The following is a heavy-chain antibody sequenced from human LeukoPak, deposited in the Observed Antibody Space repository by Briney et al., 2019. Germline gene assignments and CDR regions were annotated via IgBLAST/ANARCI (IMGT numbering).Heavy chain of an antibody. Sequence: ASVKVSCKASGYTFTGYYMHWVRQAPGQGLEWMGWINPSSGGTNYAQKFQGRVTMTRDTSISTAYMELSRLRSDDTAVYYCARAREVYGSIDYWGQGTLVTVSS. CDR2: INPSSGGT. J-gene: IGHJ4*02. CDR3: ARAREVYGSIDY. D-gene: IGHD3-10*01. CDR1: GYTFTGYY. V-gene: IGHV1-2*02.